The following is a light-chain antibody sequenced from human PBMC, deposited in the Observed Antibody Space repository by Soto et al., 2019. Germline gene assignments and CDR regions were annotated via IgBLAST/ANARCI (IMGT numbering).Light chain of an antibody. CDR3: LQYSGYVPA. CDR2: GAS. V-gene: IGKV3D-15*01. Sequence: EIVMTQSPATLSVSPGETATLSCRASQSISIGLAWYRQKPGQAPRLLVYGASTRATGTPARFSGSGSGTEFTLTISSLQSEDFATYYCLQYSGYVPAFGGGTKVDIK. CDR1: QSISIG. J-gene: IGKJ4*01.